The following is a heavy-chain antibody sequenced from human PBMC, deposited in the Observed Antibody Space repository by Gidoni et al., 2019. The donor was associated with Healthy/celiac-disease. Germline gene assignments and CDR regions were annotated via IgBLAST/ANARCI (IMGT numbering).Heavy chain of an antibody. CDR1: GYTFTSYY. CDR3: ASLDSYGSEYYYGMDV. D-gene: IGHD5-18*01. V-gene: IGHV1-46*03. Sequence: QVQLVQSGAEVKKPGASVKVSCKASGYTFTSYYMHWVRQAPGQGLEWMGIINPSGGSTSYAQKFQGRVTMTRDTSTSTVYMELSSLRSEDTAVYYCASLDSYGSEYYYGMDVWGQGTTVTVSS. CDR2: INPSGGST. J-gene: IGHJ6*02.